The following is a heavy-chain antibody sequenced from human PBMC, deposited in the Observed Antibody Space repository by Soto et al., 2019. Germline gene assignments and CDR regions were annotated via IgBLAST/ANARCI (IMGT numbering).Heavy chain of an antibody. CDR3: ARDRYYDFWSGSSDGVFPDYYYGMDV. J-gene: IGHJ6*02. CDR2: ISAYNGNT. D-gene: IGHD3-3*01. Sequence: ASVKVSCKASGYTFTSYGISWVRQAPGQGLEWMGWISAYNGNTNYAQKLQGRVTMTTDTSTSTAYMELRSLRSDDTAVYYCARDRYYDFWSGSSDGVFPDYYYGMDVWGQGTTVTVSS. V-gene: IGHV1-18*01. CDR1: GYTFTSYG.